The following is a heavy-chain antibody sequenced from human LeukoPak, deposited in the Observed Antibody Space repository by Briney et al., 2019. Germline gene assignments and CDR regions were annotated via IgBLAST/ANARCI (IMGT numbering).Heavy chain of an antibody. CDR1: GGSISSSSYY. V-gene: IGHV4-39*07. Sequence: SETLSLTCTVSGGSISSSSYYWDWIRQPPGKGLEWIGSIYYSGSTYYNPSLKSRVTISVDTSKNQFSLKLSSVTAADTAVYFCARAFGSYQYYFDYWGQGTLVTVSS. CDR2: IYYSGST. D-gene: IGHD1-26*01. CDR3: ARAFGSYQYYFDY. J-gene: IGHJ4*02.